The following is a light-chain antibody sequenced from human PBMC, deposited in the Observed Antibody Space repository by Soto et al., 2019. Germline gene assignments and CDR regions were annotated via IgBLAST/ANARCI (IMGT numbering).Light chain of an antibody. J-gene: IGKJ2*01. Sequence: DIQLTQSPSTLSASVGDRVTNTCRASQSLSTWLAWYQQKPGKAPNLLIYDASSLQSGFPSRFSGSGSGTEFTLTISNLQPDDFATYYCQQYNSYSRYTFGQGTKLEIK. CDR2: DAS. CDR1: QSLSTW. CDR3: QQYNSYSRYT. V-gene: IGKV1-5*01.